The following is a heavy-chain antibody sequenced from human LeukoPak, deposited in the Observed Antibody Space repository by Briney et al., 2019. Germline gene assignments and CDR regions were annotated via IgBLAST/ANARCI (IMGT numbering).Heavy chain of an antibody. CDR3: ATRSSTLAAARCFDD. D-gene: IGHD6-6*01. V-gene: IGHV4-34*01. CDR2: IDHRGSS. J-gene: IGHJ4*03. CDR1: GESFSAYF. Sequence: SETLSPTCAVHGESFSAYFWSWIRQVPGKGLEWIGEIDHRGSSNYNPPLKSRATISVDTSKNHFSLSLTSVTAADTAVYYCATRSSTLAAARCFDDWGQGTVVTVSS.